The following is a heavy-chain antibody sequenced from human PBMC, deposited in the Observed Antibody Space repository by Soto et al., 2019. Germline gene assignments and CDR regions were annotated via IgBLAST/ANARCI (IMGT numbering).Heavy chain of an antibody. CDR2: IYYSGST. D-gene: IGHD3-22*01. CDR1: GGSISSGDYY. Sequence: PSETLSLTCTVSGGSISSGDYYWSWIRQPPGKGLEWIGYIYYSGSTYYNPSLKSRVTISVDTSKNQFSLKLSSVTAADTAVYYCARSGYYYDSSGYQYYFDYWGQGTLVTVSS. CDR3: ARSGYYYDSSGYQYYFDY. J-gene: IGHJ4*02. V-gene: IGHV4-30-4*01.